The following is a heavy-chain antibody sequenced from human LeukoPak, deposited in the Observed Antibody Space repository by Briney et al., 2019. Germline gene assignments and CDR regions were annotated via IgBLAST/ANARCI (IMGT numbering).Heavy chain of an antibody. V-gene: IGHV2-70*04. J-gene: IGHJ5*02. CDR2: IDWDDDK. CDR1: GFSLSTSGVG. Sequence: SGPTLVKPTQTLTLTCTFSGFSLSTSGVGVGWIRQPPGKALEWLARIDWDDDKFYSTSLKTRLTISKDTSKNQVVLTMTNMDPVDTATYYCARNWGSGWFDPWGQGTLVTVSS. CDR3: ARNWGSGWFDP. D-gene: IGHD7-27*01.